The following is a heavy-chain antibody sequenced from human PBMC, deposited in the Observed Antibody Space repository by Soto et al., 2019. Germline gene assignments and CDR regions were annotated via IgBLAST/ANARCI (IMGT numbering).Heavy chain of an antibody. CDR2: MSFDGTYK. CDR1: GFRFSDYG. V-gene: IGHV3-30*18. D-gene: IGHD4-17*01. J-gene: IGHJ4*02. CDR3: AKDRRDGEYNSVYDF. Sequence: QVQLAESGGGVVQPGRSLRLSCVGSGFRFSDYGMHWVRQAPGKGLEWVAMMSFDGTYKYYADSVKSRFIISRDNSKNTLYLQMNNLRAEDTAVYFCAKDRRDGEYNSVYDFWGQGTLVTVSS.